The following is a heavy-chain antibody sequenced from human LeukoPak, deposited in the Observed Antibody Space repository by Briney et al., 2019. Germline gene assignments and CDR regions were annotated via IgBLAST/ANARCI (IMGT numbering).Heavy chain of an antibody. D-gene: IGHD3-10*01. V-gene: IGHV1-2*02. J-gene: IGHJ3*02. CDR1: GYTFTGYY. CDR2: INPNSGGT. CDR3: ARDSNVLLWFGEFSPDAFDI. Sequence: ASVKVSCKASGYTFTGYYMHWVRQAPGQGLEWMGWINPNSGGTNYAQKFQGRVTMTRDTSISTAYMELSRLRSDDTAEYYCARDSNVLLWFGEFSPDAFDIWGQGTMVTVSS.